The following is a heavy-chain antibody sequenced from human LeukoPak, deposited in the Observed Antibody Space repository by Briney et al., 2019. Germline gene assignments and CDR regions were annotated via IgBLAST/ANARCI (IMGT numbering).Heavy chain of an antibody. Sequence: PGGSRRLSCAASGFTFSSYGMHWVRQAPGKGLEWVAVISYDGSNKYYADSVKGRFTISRDNSKNTLYLQMNSLRAEDTAVYYCAKGIGYSSSLGYYYYYGMDVWGQGTTVTVSS. D-gene: IGHD6-6*01. V-gene: IGHV3-30*18. CDR3: AKGIGYSSSLGYYYYYGMDV. CDR2: ISYDGSNK. CDR1: GFTFSSYG. J-gene: IGHJ6*02.